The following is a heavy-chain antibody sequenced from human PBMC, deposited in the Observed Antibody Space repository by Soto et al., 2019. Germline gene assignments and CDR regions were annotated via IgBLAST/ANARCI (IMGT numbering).Heavy chain of an antibody. D-gene: IGHD1-1*01. CDR3: ARTQLL. V-gene: IGHV4-59*08. CDR1: GGSISSYY. CDR2: IYYSGST. J-gene: IGHJ4*02. Sequence: SETLSLTCTVSGGSISSYYWSWIRQPPGKGLEWIGYIYYSGSTNYNPSLKSRVTISVDTSKNQFSLKLSSVTAADTAMYYCARTQLLWGQGTLVNVSS.